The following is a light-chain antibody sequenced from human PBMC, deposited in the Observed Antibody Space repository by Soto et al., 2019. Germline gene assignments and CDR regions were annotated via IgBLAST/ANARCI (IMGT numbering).Light chain of an antibody. Sequence: DIQMTQSPSSLSASVGDRVTITCQASQDISNYLKWYQQKKGKPPKILIYDASNLETGVPSRFSGSRSGTDFTFPISRLQPEDIETYYCQHYNSYSEAFGQGTKVDIK. CDR2: DAS. CDR1: QDISNY. CDR3: QHYNSYSEA. V-gene: IGKV1-33*01. J-gene: IGKJ1*01.